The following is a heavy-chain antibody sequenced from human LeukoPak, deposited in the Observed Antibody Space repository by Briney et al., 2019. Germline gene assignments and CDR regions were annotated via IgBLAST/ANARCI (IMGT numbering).Heavy chain of an antibody. V-gene: IGHV3-48*03. CDR1: GFTFSSYE. D-gene: IGHD1-26*01. CDR2: ISSSGSTI. Sequence: PGGSLRFSCAASGFTFSSYEMNWVRQAPGKGLEWVSYISSSGSTIYYADSVKGRFTISRDNGKNSLYLQMNSLRAEDTAVYYCARDLGGSYWEGGYWGQGTLVTVSS. J-gene: IGHJ4*02. CDR3: ARDLGGSYWEGGY.